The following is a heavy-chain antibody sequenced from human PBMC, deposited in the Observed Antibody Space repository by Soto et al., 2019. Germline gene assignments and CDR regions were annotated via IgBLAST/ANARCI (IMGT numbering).Heavy chain of an antibody. CDR3: ARDQRRYYDSSGYYYQYVPLFDY. CDR2: IYYSGST. CDR1: GGSISSYY. D-gene: IGHD3-22*01. Sequence: SETLSLTCTVSGGSISSYYWSWIRQPPGKGLEWIGYIYYSGSTNYNPSLKSRVTISVDTSKNQFSLKVSSVTAPDTAVYYCARDQRRYYDSSGYYYQYVPLFDYWGQGTLVTVSS. J-gene: IGHJ4*02. V-gene: IGHV4-59*01.